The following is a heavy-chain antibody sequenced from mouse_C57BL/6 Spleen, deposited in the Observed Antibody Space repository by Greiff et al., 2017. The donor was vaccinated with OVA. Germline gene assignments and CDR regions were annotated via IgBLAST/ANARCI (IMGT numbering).Heavy chain of an antibody. Sequence: QVQLQQSGPGLVQPSQSLSITCTVSGFSLTSYGLHWVRQSPGKGLEWLGVIWRGGSTDYNAAFMSRLNITKDNSKSQVFFKMNSMQADDTAIYYCAKIYDGYFDYWGQGTTLTVSS. CDR2: IWRGGST. D-gene: IGHD2-3*01. J-gene: IGHJ2*01. V-gene: IGHV2-5*01. CDR3: AKIYDGYFDY. CDR1: GFSLTSYG.